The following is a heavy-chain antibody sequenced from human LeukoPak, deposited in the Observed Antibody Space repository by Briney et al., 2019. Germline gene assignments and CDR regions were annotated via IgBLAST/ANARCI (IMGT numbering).Heavy chain of an antibody. CDR1: GFTFRSHA. CDR2: IYGNGGTT. CDR3: AKDFRIGYSAHFDY. V-gene: IGHV3-23*01. Sequence: GGSLRLSCVGSGFTFRSHAMSWVRQAPEKGLEFVSGIYGNGGTTYYADSVKGRFSISRDNSKNTLYLQKDSLRGEDTAVYYCAKDFRIGYSAHFDYWGQGALVTVSS. J-gene: IGHJ4*02. D-gene: IGHD2-21*01.